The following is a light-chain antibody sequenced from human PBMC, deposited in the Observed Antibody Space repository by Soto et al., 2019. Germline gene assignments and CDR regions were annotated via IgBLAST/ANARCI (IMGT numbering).Light chain of an antibody. Sequence: EIVLTQCPGTMSLSPGERATLSCRASQSVSNHYLAWYQQKPGQAPRLLIYGASSRATGIPDTFSGSGSGTDFTLTISRLEPEDFAVYYCQQYGSSPFSFGPGTKVDIK. CDR3: QQYGSSPFS. V-gene: IGKV3-20*01. J-gene: IGKJ3*01. CDR2: GAS. CDR1: QSVSNHY.